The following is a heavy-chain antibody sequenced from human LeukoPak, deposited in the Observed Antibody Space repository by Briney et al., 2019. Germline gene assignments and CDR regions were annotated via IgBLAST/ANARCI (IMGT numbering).Heavy chain of an antibody. CDR1: GFTFSSYA. J-gene: IGHJ4*02. V-gene: IGHV3-23*01. CDR2: ISGSGGST. CDR3: AKDEGCSGGSCYHRFDY. D-gene: IGHD2-15*01. Sequence: GGSLRLSCAASGFTFSSYAMSWVRQAPGKGPEWVSAISGSGGSTYYADSVKGRFTISRDNSKNTLYLQMNSLRAEDTAVYYCAKDEGCSGGSCYHRFDYWGQGTLVTVSS.